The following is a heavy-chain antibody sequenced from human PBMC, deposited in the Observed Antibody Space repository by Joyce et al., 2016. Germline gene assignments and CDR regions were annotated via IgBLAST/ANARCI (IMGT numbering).Heavy chain of an antibody. CDR3: ASLSASGYSYASTFDS. J-gene: IGHJ4*02. D-gene: IGHD5-18*01. Sequence: QVQLVESGGGVVQPGESLRLSCAASGFTFRSYGMHWVRQASGKGLEWVALISYDGSRRHYVDSVEGRFTISRDDSKNMLFLQMNSLRPEDTAVYYCASLSASGYSYASTFDSWGQGTLVTVSS. CDR2: ISYDGSRR. CDR1: GFTFRSYG. V-gene: IGHV3-30*03.